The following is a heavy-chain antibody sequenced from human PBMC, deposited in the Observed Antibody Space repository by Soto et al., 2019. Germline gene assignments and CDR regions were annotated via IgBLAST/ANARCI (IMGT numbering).Heavy chain of an antibody. V-gene: IGHV1-18*04. D-gene: IGHD3-10*01. Sequence: GASVKVSCKVSGYTFTSYGISWVRQAPGQGLEWMGWISAYNGNTNYAQKLQGRVTMTTDTSTSTAYMELRSLRSDDTAVYYCARVPMYYYGSGSSFDCWGQGTLGAVSS. CDR3: ARVPMYYYGSGSSFDC. J-gene: IGHJ4*02. CDR1: GYTFTSYG. CDR2: ISAYNGNT.